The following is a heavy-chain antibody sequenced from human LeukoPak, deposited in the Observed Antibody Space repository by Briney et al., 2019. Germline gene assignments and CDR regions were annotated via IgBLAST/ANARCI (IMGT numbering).Heavy chain of an antibody. CDR1: GYRFTSYG. V-gene: IGHV1-69*04. CDR3: ARDLWGVGVDY. Sequence: GASVKVSCKASGYRFTSYGISWVRQAPGQGLEWMGRIIPILGIANYAQKFQGRVTITADKSTSTAYMELSSLRSEDTAVYYCARDLWGVGVDYWGQGTLVTVSS. CDR2: IIPILGIA. J-gene: IGHJ4*02. D-gene: IGHD1-26*01.